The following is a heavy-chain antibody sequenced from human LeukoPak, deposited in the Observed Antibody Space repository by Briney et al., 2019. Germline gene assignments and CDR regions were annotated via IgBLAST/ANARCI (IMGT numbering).Heavy chain of an antibody. J-gene: IGHJ4*02. D-gene: IGHD2-15*01. CDR3: TTQDLVVVPAASHYFDY. V-gene: IGHV3-48*03. Sequence: PGGSLRLSCAASGLMFDTYAMNWVRQAPGKGLEWVSYISQSGDAKYYADSVKGRFTISRDNARNSLYLQMNSLRAEDTAIYYCTTQDLVVVPAASHYFDYWGQGILIIVSA. CDR2: ISQSGDAK. CDR1: GLMFDTYA.